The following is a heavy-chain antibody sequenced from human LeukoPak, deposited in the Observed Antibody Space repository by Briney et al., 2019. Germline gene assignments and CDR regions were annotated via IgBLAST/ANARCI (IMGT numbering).Heavy chain of an antibody. J-gene: IGHJ4*02. CDR2: VSGSGGDL. CDR1: GFRFNNYV. Sequence: GGSLRLSCAASGFRFNNYVMSWVRQAPGKGLEWVSGVSGSGGDLYYIESVKGRFTVSRDNLKSTVSLQMNSLRAEDTAVYFCVKEEAWGNYHYVEDWGQGTLVTVSS. D-gene: IGHD3-16*02. CDR3: VKEEAWGNYHYVED. V-gene: IGHV3-23*01.